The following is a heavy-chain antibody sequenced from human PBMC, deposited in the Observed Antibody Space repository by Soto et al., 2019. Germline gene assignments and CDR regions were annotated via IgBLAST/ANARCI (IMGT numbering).Heavy chain of an antibody. J-gene: IGHJ4*02. CDR2: ISYDGSNK. Sequence: GGSLRLSCAASGFTFSSYGMHWVRQAPGKGLEWVAVISYDGSNKYYADSVKGRFTISRDNSKNTLYLQMNSLRAEDTAVYYCAKRGPPMIVSQGRVRFDYWGQGTLVTVSS. CDR1: GFTFSSYG. CDR3: AKRGPPMIVSQGRVRFDY. V-gene: IGHV3-30*18. D-gene: IGHD3-22*01.